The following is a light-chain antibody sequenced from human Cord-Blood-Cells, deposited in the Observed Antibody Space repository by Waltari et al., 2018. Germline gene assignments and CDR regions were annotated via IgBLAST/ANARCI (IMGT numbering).Light chain of an antibody. Sequence: EIVLTQSPATLSLSPGEKDPLSCRASTMVSSYLAWDKHKPGQAPRLLIYDASNRATGIPARFSGSGSGTDFTLTISSLEPEDFAVYYCQQRSNWPQVTFGGGTKVEIK. CDR2: DAS. CDR3: QQRSNWPQVT. J-gene: IGKJ4*01. CDR1: TMVSSY. V-gene: IGKV3-11*01.